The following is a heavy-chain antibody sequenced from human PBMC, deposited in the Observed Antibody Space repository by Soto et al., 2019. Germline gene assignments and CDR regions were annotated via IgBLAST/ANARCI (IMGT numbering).Heavy chain of an antibody. CDR1: GGSISSGGYY. CDR3: ARGEMELPKSDVIAVFDP. D-gene: IGHD1-7*01. J-gene: IGHJ5*02. Sequence: SETLSLTCSVSGGSISSGGYYWSWIRQQPGKGLEWIGYIYYSGSTYYNPSLKSRVTISVDTSKNQFSLKLSSVTAADTAVYYCARGEMELPKSDVIAVFDPWGQGTLVTVSS. V-gene: IGHV4-31*03. CDR2: IYYSGST.